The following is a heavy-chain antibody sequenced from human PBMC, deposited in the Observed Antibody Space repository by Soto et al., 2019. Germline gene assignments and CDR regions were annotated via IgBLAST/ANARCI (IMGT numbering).Heavy chain of an antibody. D-gene: IGHD1-26*01. CDR1: GGTFSSYA. V-gene: IGHV1-69*13. CDR2: IIPIFGTA. CDR3: ARGPYSGAPHFQH. J-gene: IGHJ1*01. Sequence: GASVKVSCKASGGTFSSYAISWVRQAPGQGLEWMGGIIPIFGTANYAQKFQGRVTITADESTSTAYMELSSLRSEDTAVYYCARGPYSGAPHFQHWGQGTLVTVSS.